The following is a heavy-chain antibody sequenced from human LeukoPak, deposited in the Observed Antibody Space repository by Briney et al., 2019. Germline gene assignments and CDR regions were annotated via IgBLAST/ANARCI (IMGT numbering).Heavy chain of an antibody. V-gene: IGHV4-39*01. D-gene: IGHD2-8*02. J-gene: IGHJ5*02. CDR3: ARPMGDYVFGGVWFDP. CDR2: IYYSGST. CDR1: GGSISSSSYY. Sequence: KPSETLSLTCTVSGGSISSSSYYWGWIRQPPGKGLEWIGSIYYSGSTYYNPSLKSRVTISVGTSKNQFSLKLSSVTAADTAVYYCARPMGDYVFGGVWFDPWGRGTLVTVSS.